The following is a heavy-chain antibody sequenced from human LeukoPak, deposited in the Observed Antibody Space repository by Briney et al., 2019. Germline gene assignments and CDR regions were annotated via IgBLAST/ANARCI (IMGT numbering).Heavy chain of an antibody. CDR3: ARDGGYSSSWYARPFDY. J-gene: IGHJ4*02. CDR1: GYTFTNYG. D-gene: IGHD6-13*01. V-gene: IGHV1-18*01. Sequence: ASVKVSCKTSGYTFTNYGVSWVRQAPGQGLEWMGWISASNGYTNYAQKLQGRVTMTTDTSTSTAYMELRSLRSDDTAVYYCARDGGYSSSWYARPFDYWGQGTLVTVSS. CDR2: ISASNGYT.